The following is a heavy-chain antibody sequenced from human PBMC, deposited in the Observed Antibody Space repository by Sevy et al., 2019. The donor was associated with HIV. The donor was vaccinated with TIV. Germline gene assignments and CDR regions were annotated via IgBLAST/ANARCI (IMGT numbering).Heavy chain of an antibody. CDR2: ISYGGNKK. V-gene: IGHV3-30*03. CDR3: ARDGGWYNYAPSDY. CDR1: GFSFSSHG. D-gene: IGHD1-1*01. Sequence: GGSLRLSCAASGFSFSSHGMHWVRQAPGKGLEWQSVISYGGNKKYYADSVKGRFTISRDNSKNTLYLQMNSLRPEDTAVYYCARDGGWYNYAPSDYWGQGTLVTVSS. J-gene: IGHJ4*02.